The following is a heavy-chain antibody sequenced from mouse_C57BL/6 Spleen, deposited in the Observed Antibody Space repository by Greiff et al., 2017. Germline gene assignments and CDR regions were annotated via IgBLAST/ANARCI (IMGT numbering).Heavy chain of an antibody. V-gene: IGHV1-22*01. Sequence: VQLKQSGPELVKPGASVKMSCKASGYTFTDYNMHWVKQSHGKSLEWIGYINPNNGGTSYNQKFKGKATLTVNKSSSTAYMELRSLTSEDSAVYYCARGGDYYGSSHLFAYWGQGTLVTVSA. J-gene: IGHJ3*01. CDR1: GYTFTDYN. CDR2: INPNNGGT. CDR3: ARGGDYYGSSHLFAY. D-gene: IGHD1-1*01.